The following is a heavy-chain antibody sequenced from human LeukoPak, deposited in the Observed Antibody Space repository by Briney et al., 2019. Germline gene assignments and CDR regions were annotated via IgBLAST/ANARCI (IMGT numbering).Heavy chain of an antibody. D-gene: IGHD2-8*01. V-gene: IGHV4-30-2*01. Sequence: SETLSLTCTVSGGSISSGGHSWSWIRQPPGKGLEWIGYIYHSGSGSTYYNPSLKSRVTISIDKSKNQFSLKLSSVTAADTAVYYCARFAPPRVYTRWFDPWGQGTLVTVSS. CDR2: IYHSGSGST. CDR3: ARFAPPRVYTRWFDP. J-gene: IGHJ5*02. CDR1: GGSISSGGHS.